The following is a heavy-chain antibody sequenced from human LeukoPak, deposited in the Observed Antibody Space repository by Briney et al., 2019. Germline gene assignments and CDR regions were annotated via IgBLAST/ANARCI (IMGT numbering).Heavy chain of an antibody. D-gene: IGHD3-3*01. Sequence: GGSLRLSCAASGFTFSDYYMSWIRQAPGKGLEWVSYISSSGSTIYYADSVKGRFTISRDNAKNSLYLQMNSLRAEDTAVYYCARSQRADTDFWSGYYPPQNIDYWGQGTLVTVSS. CDR3: ARSQRADTDFWSGYYPPQNIDY. J-gene: IGHJ4*02. V-gene: IGHV3-11*01. CDR2: ISSSGSTI. CDR1: GFTFSDYY.